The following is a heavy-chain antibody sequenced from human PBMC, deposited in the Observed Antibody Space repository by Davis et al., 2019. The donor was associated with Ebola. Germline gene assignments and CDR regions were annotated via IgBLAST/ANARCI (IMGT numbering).Heavy chain of an antibody. Sequence: GGSLRLSCAASGFTFDDYTMHWVRQAPGKGLEWVSLISWDGGSTYYADSVKGRFTISRDNAKKFLYLQMSNLRPEDTALYYCSKGEVMGVTGGYYGMDVWGQRTTVTVSS. CDR3: SKGEVMGVTGGYYGMDV. D-gene: IGHD1-26*01. CDR2: ISWDGGST. CDR1: GFTFDDYT. J-gene: IGHJ6*02. V-gene: IGHV3-43*01.